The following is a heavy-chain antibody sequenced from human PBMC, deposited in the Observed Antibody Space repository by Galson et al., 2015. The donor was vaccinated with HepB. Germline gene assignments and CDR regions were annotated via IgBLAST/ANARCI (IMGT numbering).Heavy chain of an antibody. J-gene: IGHJ3*02. Sequence: PALVKPTQTLTLTCTFSGFSLSTSGMCVSWIRQPPGKALEWLALIDWDDDKYYSTSLKTRLTISKDTSKNQVALTMTNMDPVDTATYYCARSYSGSYSEAFDIWGQGTMVTVSS. V-gene: IGHV2-70*01. CDR3: ARSYSGSYSEAFDI. D-gene: IGHD1-26*01. CDR1: GFSLSTSGMC. CDR2: IDWDDDK.